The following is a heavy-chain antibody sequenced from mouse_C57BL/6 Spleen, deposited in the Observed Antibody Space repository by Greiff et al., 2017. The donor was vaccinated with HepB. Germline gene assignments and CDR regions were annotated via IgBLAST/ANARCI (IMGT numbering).Heavy chain of an antibody. V-gene: IGHV1-55*01. CDR2: IYPGSGST. J-gene: IGHJ2*01. CDR3: ARSEYSNYGY. CDR1: GYTFTSYW. D-gene: IGHD2-5*01. Sequence: QVHVKQPGAELVKPGASVKMSCKASGYTFTSYWITWVKQRPGQGLEWIGDIYPGSGSTNYNEKFKSKATLTVDTSSSTAYMQLSSLTSEDSAVYYCARSEYSNYGYWGQGTTLTVSS.